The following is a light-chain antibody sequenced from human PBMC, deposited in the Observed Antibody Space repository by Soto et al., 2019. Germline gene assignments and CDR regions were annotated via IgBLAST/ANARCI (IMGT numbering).Light chain of an antibody. V-gene: IGKV1-33*01. CDR1: QDISNY. CDR2: DAS. CDR3: QQYNSYPWT. J-gene: IGKJ1*01. Sequence: DIPMTQSPSSLSASVGDGVTITCQASQDISNYLNWYQQKPGKAPKLLIYDASNLETGVPSRFSGSGSGTEFTLTITSLQPDDFATYYCQQYNSYPWTFGQGTKVDVK.